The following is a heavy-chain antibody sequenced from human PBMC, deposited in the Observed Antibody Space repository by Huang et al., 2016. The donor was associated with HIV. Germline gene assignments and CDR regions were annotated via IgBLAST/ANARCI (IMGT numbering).Heavy chain of an antibody. CDR3: ARDGSGYSYGFWYFDL. V-gene: IGHV3-21*01. CDR2: ISSSSSYI. CDR1: GFTFRSYS. Sequence: EVQLVASGGGLVKPGGSLRLSCAASGFTFRSYSMNWVRQAPGRVLEWISSISSSSSYINYADSLKGRFTSSRDNAKNSVYLRMNSLRAEDTAVYYCARDGSGYSYGFWYFDLWGRGTLVTVSS. J-gene: IGHJ2*01. D-gene: IGHD5-18*01.